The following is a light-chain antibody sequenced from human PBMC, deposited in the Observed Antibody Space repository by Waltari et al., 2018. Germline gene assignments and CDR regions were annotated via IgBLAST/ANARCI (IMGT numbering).Light chain of an antibody. V-gene: IGLV1-44*01. CDR3: AAWDDSLNGHWV. CDR1: TSNIGSNL. CDR2: RSD. J-gene: IGLJ3*02. Sequence: QSVLTQPPSASGTPGQRVTISCSGCTSNIGSNLVNWYQQVPGKAPKLLIYRSDRRPAGVPDRFSGSKSGTSASLAISGLQSEDEADYYCAAWDDSLNGHWVFGGGTKVTVL.